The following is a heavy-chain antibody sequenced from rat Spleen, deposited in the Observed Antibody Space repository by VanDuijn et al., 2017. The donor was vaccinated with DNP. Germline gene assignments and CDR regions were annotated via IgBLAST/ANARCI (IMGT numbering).Heavy chain of an antibody. V-gene: IGHV5-20*01. J-gene: IGHJ3*01. D-gene: IGHD1-1*01. Sequence: EVQLVESGGGLVQPGRSLKLSCAASGFTFSDYYMAWVRQAPTKGLEWVAYISYDGGSTYNGDSVKGRFTISRDYAKNTLYLQMNSLRSEDTATYYCAIYYYSGDNWFAYWGQGSLVTVSS. CDR3: AIYYYSGDNWFAY. CDR1: GFTFSDYY. CDR2: ISYDGGST.